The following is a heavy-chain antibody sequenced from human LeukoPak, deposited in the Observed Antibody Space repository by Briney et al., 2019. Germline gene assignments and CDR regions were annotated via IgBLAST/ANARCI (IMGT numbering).Heavy chain of an antibody. V-gene: IGHV3-74*01. CDR3: VRDHPGIGIDY. J-gene: IGHJ4*02. D-gene: IGHD2-15*01. Sequence: PGGSLRLSCAASGFTFSSYWMHWVRQAPGKGLVWVSHINTDGSSTSYADPVKGRFTISRDNAKTTLYLQMNSLRAEDTAVYYCVRDHPGIGIDYWGQGILVTVSS. CDR2: INTDGSST. CDR1: GFTFSSYW.